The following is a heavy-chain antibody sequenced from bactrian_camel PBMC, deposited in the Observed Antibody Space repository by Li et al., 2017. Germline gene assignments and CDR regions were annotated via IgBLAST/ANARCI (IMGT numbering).Heavy chain of an antibody. J-gene: IGHJ4*01. CDR1: GFTFSTYD. CDR3: ATEEGGTWGLGTGRNTEKGH. Sequence: VQLVESGGELVQPGGSLRLSCAASGFTFSTYDMSWVRQAPGKGLEWVSGITNSGGSSYYADSVKGRFTISRDNAKNTLYLQMNSLKSEDTALYYCATEEGGTWGLGTGRNTEKGHWGQGTQVTVS. D-gene: IGHD5*01. CDR2: ITNSGGSS. V-gene: IGHV3S40*01.